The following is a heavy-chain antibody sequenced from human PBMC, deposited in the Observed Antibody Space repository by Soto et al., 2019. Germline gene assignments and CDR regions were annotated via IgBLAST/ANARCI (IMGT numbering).Heavy chain of an antibody. CDR3: NTVTERRPGQYYYYGMDV. V-gene: IGHV3-73*02. CDR1: GFTFSGSA. J-gene: IGHJ6*02. D-gene: IGHD2-21*02. CDR2: IRSKANSYAT. Sequence: EVQLVESGGGLVQPGGSLKLSCAASGFTFSGSAMHWVRQASGKGLEWVGRIRSKANSYATAYAASVKGRFTISRDDSKNTAYLQMNSLKTEDTAVYYCNTVTERRPGQYYYYGMDVWGQGTTVTVSS.